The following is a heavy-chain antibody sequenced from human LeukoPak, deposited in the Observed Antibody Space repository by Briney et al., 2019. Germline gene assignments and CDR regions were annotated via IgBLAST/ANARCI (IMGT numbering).Heavy chain of an antibody. D-gene: IGHD2-2*01. V-gene: IGHV3-20*04. CDR3: ARAPITSPFYFDY. Sequence: GGPLRLSCTASGFAFDEHGMSGVRQVPGKGLEWVSGINWSGGSSGYADPLRSRFTISRDNAKNSLYLQMDSRRAEDTALYYCARAPITSPFYFDYWRQGTLVTVSS. CDR1: GFAFDEHG. CDR2: INWSGGSS. J-gene: IGHJ4*02.